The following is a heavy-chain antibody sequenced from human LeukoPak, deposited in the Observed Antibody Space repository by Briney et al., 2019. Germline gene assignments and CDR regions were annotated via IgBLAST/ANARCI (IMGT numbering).Heavy chain of an antibody. J-gene: IGHJ4*01. CDR3: ARDGAPPGLYFDL. D-gene: IGHD6-13*01. V-gene: IGHV3-7*01. CDR1: GFTFSSHW. CDR2: IRMDGVEK. Sequence: GGSLRLSCAVTGFTFSSHWMNWVRQAPGKGLEWVASIRMDGVEKTYVDSVKGRFTISRDNTYNSLYLQMSSLRVEDTAVYFCARDGAPPGLYFDLWGRGTLVTVSS.